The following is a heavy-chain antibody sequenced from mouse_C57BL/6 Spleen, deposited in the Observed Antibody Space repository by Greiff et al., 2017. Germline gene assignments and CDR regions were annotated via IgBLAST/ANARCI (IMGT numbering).Heavy chain of an antibody. J-gene: IGHJ2*01. Sequence: QVQLQQPGAELVKPGASVKLSCKASGYTFTSYWMQWVKQRPGQGLEWIGEIDPSDSYTNYNQKFKGKATLTVDTPSSTAYMQLSSLTSEDSAVYYCARGNYSNLLYYLDYWGQGTTLTVSS. CDR3: ARGNYSNLLYYLDY. D-gene: IGHD2-5*01. V-gene: IGHV1-50*01. CDR2: IDPSDSYT. CDR1: GYTFTSYW.